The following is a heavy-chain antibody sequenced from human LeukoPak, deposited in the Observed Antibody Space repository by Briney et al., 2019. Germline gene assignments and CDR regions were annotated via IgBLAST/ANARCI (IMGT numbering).Heavy chain of an antibody. Sequence: SETLSLTCTVSGGSISSYYWSWIRQPAGKGLEWIGRIYTSGSTNYNPSLKSRVTMLVDTSKNQFSLKLSSVTAADTAVYYCARDGSLRYFDWLLSVDAFDIWGQGTMVTVSS. CDR1: GGSISSYY. CDR3: ARDGSLRYFDWLLSVDAFDI. V-gene: IGHV4-4*07. CDR2: IYTSGST. J-gene: IGHJ3*02. D-gene: IGHD3-9*01.